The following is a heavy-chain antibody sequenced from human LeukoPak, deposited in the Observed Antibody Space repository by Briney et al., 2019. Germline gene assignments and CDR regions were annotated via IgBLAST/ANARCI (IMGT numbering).Heavy chain of an antibody. Sequence: SETLSLTYTVSGGSISSYYWSWIRQPAGKGLEWIGRIYTSGSTNYNPSLKSQVTMSVDTSKNQFSLKLSSVTAADTAVYYCARTYYYDSSGYYSMYYYYYYMDVWGKGTTVTVSS. D-gene: IGHD3-22*01. J-gene: IGHJ6*03. CDR3: ARTYYYDSSGYYSMYYYYYYMDV. CDR1: GGSISSYY. V-gene: IGHV4-4*07. CDR2: IYTSGST.